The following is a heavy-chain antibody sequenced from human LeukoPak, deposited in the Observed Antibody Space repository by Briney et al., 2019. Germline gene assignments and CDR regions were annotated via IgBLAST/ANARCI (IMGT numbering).Heavy chain of an antibody. D-gene: IGHD1-26*01. J-gene: IGHJ4*02. CDR3: ASGGIGSYYSFDY. CDR1: GFTFSSYA. V-gene: IGHV3-23*01. Sequence: GGSLRLSCAASGFTFSSYAISWVRQAPGKGLGWVSAISGSGGSTYYADSVKGRFTISRDNSKNTLYLQMNSLRAEDTAVYYCASGGIGSYYSFDYLGQGTLVTVSS. CDR2: ISGSGGST.